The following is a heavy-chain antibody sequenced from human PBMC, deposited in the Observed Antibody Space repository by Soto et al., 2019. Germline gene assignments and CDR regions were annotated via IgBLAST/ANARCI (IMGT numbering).Heavy chain of an antibody. CDR2: INPSGGST. CDR3: ARDRAMYYYDSSGYYRGFDY. J-gene: IGHJ4*02. D-gene: IGHD3-22*01. Sequence: GASVKVSCKASGYTFTSYYMHWVRQAPGQGLEWMGIINPSGGSTSYAQKFQGRVTMTRDTSTSTVYMELSGLRSEDTAVYYCARDRAMYYYDSSGYYRGFDYWGQGTLVTVSS. V-gene: IGHV1-46*01. CDR1: GYTFTSYY.